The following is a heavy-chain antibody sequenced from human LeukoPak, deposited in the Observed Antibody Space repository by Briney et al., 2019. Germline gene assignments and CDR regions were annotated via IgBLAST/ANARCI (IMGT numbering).Heavy chain of an antibody. CDR1: GYTFTGYY. V-gene: IGHV1-2*02. J-gene: IGHJ3*02. Sequence: GASVKVSCKASGYTFTGYYMHWVRQAPGQGLEWMGWINPNSGGTNYAQKFQGRVTMTRDTSISTAYMELSRLRSDDTAVYYCARKHPSITMSNAFGIWGQGTMVTVSS. D-gene: IGHD3-22*01. CDR2: INPNSGGT. CDR3: ARKHPSITMSNAFGI.